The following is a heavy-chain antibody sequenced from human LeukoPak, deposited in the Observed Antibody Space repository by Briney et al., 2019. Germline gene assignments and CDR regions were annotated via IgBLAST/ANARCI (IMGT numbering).Heavy chain of an antibody. CDR3: ASGDNDPLFDY. V-gene: IGHV4-31*03. CDR1: GGSISSGGYY. Sequence: SETLSLTCTVSGGSISSGGYYWSWVRQHPGKGLEWIGSIYYSGSTNYNPSLQGRVTISLDTSRNQFSLKLSSVTAADTAVYYCASGDNDPLFDYWGQGTLVTVSS. CDR2: IYYSGST. D-gene: IGHD1-1*01. J-gene: IGHJ4*02.